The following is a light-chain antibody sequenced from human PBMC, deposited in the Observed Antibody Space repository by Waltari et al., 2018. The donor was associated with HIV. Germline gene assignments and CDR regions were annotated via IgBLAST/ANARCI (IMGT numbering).Light chain of an antibody. CDR1: SSDVVSHNL. Sequence: QSALTQSASVSGSPGQSITISCTATSSDVVSHNLVSWYQHHPGRAPKLIIYEVIKRPSGVSHRFSGSKSGNTASLTISGLQAEDEADYYCCSFADTNTWVFGGGTKLTVL. J-gene: IGLJ3*02. CDR2: EVI. V-gene: IGLV2-23*02. CDR3: CSFADTNTWV.